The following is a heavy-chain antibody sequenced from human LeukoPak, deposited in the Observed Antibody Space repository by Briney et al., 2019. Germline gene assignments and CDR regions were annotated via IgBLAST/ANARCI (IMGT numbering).Heavy chain of an antibody. CDR2: ISGDTKNT. V-gene: IGHV3-23*01. Sequence: GGSLRLSCAASAFTFSSYAMSWVRQAPGKGLEWVSVISGDTKNTYYADSVRGRFAISRDNSRNTLYLQMNSLRVEDTVVYYCAKMRPLVGSTAFDYWGQGTLVTVSS. D-gene: IGHD1-26*01. CDR1: AFTFSSYA. CDR3: AKMRPLVGSTAFDY. J-gene: IGHJ4*02.